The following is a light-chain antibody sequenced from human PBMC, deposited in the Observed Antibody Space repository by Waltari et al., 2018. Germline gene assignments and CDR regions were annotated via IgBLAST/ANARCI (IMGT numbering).Light chain of an antibody. CDR2: KVS. Sequence: DVVMTQSPLSLPVTLGQPASISCRSRQSLVYSDGNTYLNWFQQRPGQSPRRLIYKVSNRDSGVPDRFSGSGSGTDFTLKISRVEAEDVGVYYCMQVTQWLPTFGGGTKVEIK. CDR1: QSLVYSDGNTY. V-gene: IGKV2-30*01. CDR3: MQVTQWLPT. J-gene: IGKJ4*01.